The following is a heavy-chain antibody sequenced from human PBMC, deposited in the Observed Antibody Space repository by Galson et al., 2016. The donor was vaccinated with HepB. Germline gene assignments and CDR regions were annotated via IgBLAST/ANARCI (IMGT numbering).Heavy chain of an antibody. CDR1: GYTFTTYA. V-gene: IGHV1-3*04. D-gene: IGHD5-24*01. Sequence: SVKVSCKASGYTFTTYALHWVRQAPGQRLEWVGWIITGNGNTKYSQKFQGRVTLTRDTSASTAYMELSILRSEDTAAYYCVRRGDGYKYDYWGQGTLVTVSS. CDR3: VRRGDGYKYDY. CDR2: IITGNGNT. J-gene: IGHJ4*02.